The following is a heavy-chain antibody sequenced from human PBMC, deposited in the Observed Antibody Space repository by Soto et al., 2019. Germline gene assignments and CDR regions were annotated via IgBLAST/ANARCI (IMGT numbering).Heavy chain of an antibody. J-gene: IGHJ5*02. D-gene: IGHD3-3*01. Sequence: PSQTLSLTCAISGDSVSSNSAAWNWIRQSPSRGLEWLGRTYHRSKWYNDYAVSVKSRITINPDTSKNQFSLQLNSVTPEDTAVYYCARERFLEWLTKYNWFDPWGQGTLVTVSS. CDR1: GDSVSSNSAA. CDR2: TYHRSKWYN. V-gene: IGHV6-1*01. CDR3: ARERFLEWLTKYNWFDP.